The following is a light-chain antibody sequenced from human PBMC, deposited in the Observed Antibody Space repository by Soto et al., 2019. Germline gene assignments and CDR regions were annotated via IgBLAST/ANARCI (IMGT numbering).Light chain of an antibody. J-gene: IGKJ4*01. Sequence: DIQLTQSPSSLSASVGDRVIITCRASQSISSFLNWYQQKPGKAPKVLISAASSLQSGFPSRFSGSGSGTDFTLTISSLEPADFATYYCQQTYSNLLSFGGGTTVDVK. CDR3: QQTYSNLLS. CDR1: QSISSF. V-gene: IGKV1-39*01. CDR2: AAS.